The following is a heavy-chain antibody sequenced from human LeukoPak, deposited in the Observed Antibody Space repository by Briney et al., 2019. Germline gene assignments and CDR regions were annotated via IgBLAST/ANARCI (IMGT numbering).Heavy chain of an antibody. CDR3: ARENWDVGRSTFDI. Sequence: PGRSLRLSCAASGFTFNSYAMHWVRQAPGEGLEWVAIIWSDGSDKYYADSVKGRFTISRDNSKNGLYLQMDSLRAEDTAVYYCARENWDVGRSTFDIWGRGTMVTVSS. D-gene: IGHD7-27*01. CDR1: GFTFNSYA. CDR2: IWSDGSDK. V-gene: IGHV3-33*01. J-gene: IGHJ3*02.